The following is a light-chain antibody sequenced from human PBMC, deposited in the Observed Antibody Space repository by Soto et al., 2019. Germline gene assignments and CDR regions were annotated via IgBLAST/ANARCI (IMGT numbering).Light chain of an antibody. Sequence: QSALTQPASVSGSPGQSITISCTGTSSDVGGYNYVSWYQQHPGKAPKLIIYEVSNRPSGVSSRFSGSKSGNTASLTISGXXXEXXXXXXCSSYTDSTTLGVFGGGTKLTVL. V-gene: IGLV2-14*01. J-gene: IGLJ2*01. CDR2: EVS. CDR3: SSYTDSTTLGV. CDR1: SSDVGGYNY.